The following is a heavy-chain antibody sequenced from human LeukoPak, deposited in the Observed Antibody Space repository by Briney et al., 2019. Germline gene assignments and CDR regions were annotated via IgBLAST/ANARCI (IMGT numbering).Heavy chain of an antibody. CDR1: GFTFSSYA. V-gene: IGHV3-30*04. D-gene: IGHD3-16*01. CDR2: ISYDGSNK. J-gene: IGHJ5*02. Sequence: GGSLRLSCAASGFTFSSYAMHWVRQAPGKGLEWVAVISYDGSNKYYADSVKGRFTISRDNSKNTLYPQMNSLRAEDTAVYYCARDKGASLGFDPWGQGTLVTVSS. CDR3: ARDKGASLGFDP.